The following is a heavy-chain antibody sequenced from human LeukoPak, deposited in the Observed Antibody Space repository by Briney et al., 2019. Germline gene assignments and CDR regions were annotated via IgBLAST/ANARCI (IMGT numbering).Heavy chain of an antibody. J-gene: IGHJ4*02. V-gene: IGHV3-30*03. CDR1: GFTFSSYG. CDR3: ARDEGSSSWPFDY. Sequence: PGRSLRLSCVASGFTFSSYGMHWVRQAPGKGLEWVAVISFDGRDKYYVDSVKGRFTISRDNSKNTLYLQMNSLRAEDTAVYYCARDEGSSSWPFDYWGQGTLVTVSS. D-gene: IGHD6-13*01. CDR2: ISFDGRDK.